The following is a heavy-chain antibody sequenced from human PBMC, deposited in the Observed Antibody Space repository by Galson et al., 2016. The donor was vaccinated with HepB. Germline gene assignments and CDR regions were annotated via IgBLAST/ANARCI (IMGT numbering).Heavy chain of an antibody. V-gene: IGHV3-53*01. CDR1: GFTVGNNF. D-gene: IGHD6-19*01. J-gene: IGHJ4*02. Sequence: SLRLSCAVSGFTVGNNFMSWVRQAPGKGLEWVSLIYSAGSTDYADSVRGRVTISRDNSKNTLYLQTNSLTTEDTAIYYCARDGTGFKNWGQGTRVTVSS. CDR2: IYSAGST. CDR3: ARDGTGFKN.